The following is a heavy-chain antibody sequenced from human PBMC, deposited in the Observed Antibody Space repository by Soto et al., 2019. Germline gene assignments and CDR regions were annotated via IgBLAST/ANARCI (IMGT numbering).Heavy chain of an antibody. V-gene: IGHV4-31*03. J-gene: IGHJ4*02. CDR3: ARVAGTSRLNFDY. CDR2: IYYSGST. CDR1: GGSISSGGYY. D-gene: IGHD1-1*01. Sequence: SETLCLTCTVSGGSISSGGYYWSWIRQHPGKGLEWIGYIYYSGSTYYNPSLKSRVTISVDTSKNQFSLKLSSVTAADTAVYYCARVAGTSRLNFDYWGQGTLVTVSS.